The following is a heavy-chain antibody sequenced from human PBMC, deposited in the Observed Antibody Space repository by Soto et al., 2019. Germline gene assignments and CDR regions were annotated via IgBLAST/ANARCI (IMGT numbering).Heavy chain of an antibody. CDR2: IWYDGSNK. CDR3: ARDKIRGASAYGDSNMDYYYGMDV. V-gene: IGHV3-33*01. Sequence: QVQLVESGGGVVQPGRSLRLSCAASGFTFSSYGMHWVRQAPGKGLEWVAVIWYDGSNKYYADSVKGRFTISRDNSKNTLYLQMNSLRAEDTAVYYCARDKIRGASAYGDSNMDYYYGMDVWGQGTTVTVSS. J-gene: IGHJ6*02. CDR1: GFTFSSYG. D-gene: IGHD4-17*01.